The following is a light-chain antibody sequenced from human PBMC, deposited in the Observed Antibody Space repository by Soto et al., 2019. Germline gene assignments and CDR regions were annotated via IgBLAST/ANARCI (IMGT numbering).Light chain of an antibody. CDR2: EVS. V-gene: IGLV2-14*01. Sequence: QSVLTQPASVSGSPGQSITISCTGTSSDVGGYNYVSWFQHHPGKAPKLMIYEVSNRPSGVSNRFSGSKSGNTASLTISGLQAEDEADYYCSSYTTNTYVVFGGGTQLTVL. J-gene: IGLJ2*01. CDR3: SSYTTNTYVV. CDR1: SSDVGGYNY.